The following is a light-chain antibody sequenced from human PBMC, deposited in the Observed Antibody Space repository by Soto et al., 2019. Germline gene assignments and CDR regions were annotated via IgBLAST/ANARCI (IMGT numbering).Light chain of an antibody. CDR3: SSYTSSSTYV. CDR2: EVS. J-gene: IGLJ1*01. CDR1: SSDVGGYNY. Sequence: SVLTQPASVSGSPGQSTTISCTGTSSDVGGYNYVSWYQQHPGKAPKLMIYEVSNRHSGVSNRFSGSKSGNTASLTISGLQAEDEADYYCSSYTSSSTYVFGTGTKLTVL. V-gene: IGLV2-14*01.